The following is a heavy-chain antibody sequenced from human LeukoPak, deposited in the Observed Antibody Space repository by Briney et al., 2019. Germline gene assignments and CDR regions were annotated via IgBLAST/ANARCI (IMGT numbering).Heavy chain of an antibody. CDR2: IYTSGST. V-gene: IGHV4-4*07. CDR1: GGSISSYY. CDR3: ARGGIAAVRRRVGIDY. J-gene: IGHJ4*02. D-gene: IGHD6-13*01. Sequence: SETLSLTCTVSGGSISSYYWSWFRQPAGKGLEWIGRIYTSGSTNYNPSLKSRVTMSVDTSKNQFSLRLSSVTAEDTAVYYCARGGIAAVRRRVGIDYWGQGTLVTVSS.